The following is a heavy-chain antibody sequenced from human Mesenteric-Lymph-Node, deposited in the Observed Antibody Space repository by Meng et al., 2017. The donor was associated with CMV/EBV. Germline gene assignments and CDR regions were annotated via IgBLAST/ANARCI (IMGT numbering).Heavy chain of an antibody. D-gene: IGHD6-13*01. J-gene: IGHJ5*02. CDR3: AKDHIAAPGDPKDPPNWFDP. CDR2: IWYDGSTK. Sequence: GASLMFSCAASGFTFSSYGLHWVRQAPGKRLEWVALIWYDGSTKYYADSVKGRFTISRDNSKTTLYLQMNSLRPEDTAVYYCAKDHIAAPGDPKDPPNWFDPWGQGTLVTVSS. V-gene: IGHV3-33*06. CDR1: GFTFSSYG.